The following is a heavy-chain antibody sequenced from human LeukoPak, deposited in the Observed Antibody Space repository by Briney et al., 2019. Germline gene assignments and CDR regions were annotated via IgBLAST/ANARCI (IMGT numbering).Heavy chain of an antibody. Sequence: AASVEVSCKVSGYTLTELSMHWVRQAPGKGLEWMGGFDPEDGETIYAQKFQGRVTMTEDTSTDTAYMELSSLRSEDTAVYYCATDGTWGSPFDYWGQGTLVTVSS. J-gene: IGHJ4*02. CDR1: GYTLTELS. V-gene: IGHV1-24*01. D-gene: IGHD3-16*01. CDR3: ATDGTWGSPFDY. CDR2: FDPEDGET.